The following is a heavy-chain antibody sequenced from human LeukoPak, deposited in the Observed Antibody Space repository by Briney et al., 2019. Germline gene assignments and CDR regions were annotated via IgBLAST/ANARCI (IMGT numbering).Heavy chain of an antibody. V-gene: IGHV3-30*03. CDR1: GFTFSSYG. Sequence: PGRSLRLSCAASGFTFSSYGMHWVRQAPGKGLEWVAVISYDGSNKYYADSVKGRFTISRDNSKNTLYLQMNSLRAEDTAIYFCTRVTTNGYFEYWGQGTLVTVSS. J-gene: IGHJ4*02. D-gene: IGHD1-1*01. CDR3: TRVTTNGYFEY. CDR2: ISYDGSNK.